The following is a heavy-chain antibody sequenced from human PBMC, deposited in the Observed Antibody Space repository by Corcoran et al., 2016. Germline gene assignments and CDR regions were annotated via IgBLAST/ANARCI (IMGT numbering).Heavy chain of an antibody. V-gene: IGHV5-51*01. CDR3: ARRWFGIVDTVDV. D-gene: IGHD2-15*01. CDR1: GFDFRHSW. CDR2: ISPGASNV. J-gene: IGHJ6*01. Sequence: EVHLVQSGAEVKKPGESLKISCKGSGFDFRHSWIGWVRQMPGKGLEWMGIISPGASNVLYSTSLQGRVTISADRSISTVYLQWSSLEASDTATYYCARRWFGIVDTVDVWGQGTTVTVSS.